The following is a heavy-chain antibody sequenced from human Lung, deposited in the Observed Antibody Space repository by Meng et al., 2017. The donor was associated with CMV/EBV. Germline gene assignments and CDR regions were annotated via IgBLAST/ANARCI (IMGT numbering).Heavy chain of an antibody. J-gene: IGHJ4*02. CDR2: IKEDGSEQ. Sequence: GGSXRLSCEASGFTFNSYSMNWVRQAPGKGLEWVANIKEDGSEQHYVESVKGRFTISRDNAKNSLYLQMNSLRAEDTAVYYCVTVRYDAKGSTYYRSFDYWGQGTLVTVSS. CDR1: GFTFNSYS. D-gene: IGHD4/OR15-4a*01. V-gene: IGHV3-7*01. CDR3: VTVRYDAKGSTYYRSFDY.